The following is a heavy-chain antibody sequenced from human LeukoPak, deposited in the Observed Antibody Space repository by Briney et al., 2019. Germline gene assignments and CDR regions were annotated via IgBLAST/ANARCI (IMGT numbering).Heavy chain of an antibody. CDR3: TRANYYDSTGYLPVVYPSDY. CDR1: GGSIRSTNYY. Sequence: SETLSLTCTVSGGSIRSTNYYWSWIRQDPAKGLEWIGYIYHSGSTYYNPALKSRVTISLDTSKNQFSLKLRSVTAADTAAYCCTRANYYDSTGYLPVVYPSDYWGQGTLVTVSS. V-gene: IGHV4-31*03. CDR2: IYHSGST. D-gene: IGHD3-22*01. J-gene: IGHJ4*02.